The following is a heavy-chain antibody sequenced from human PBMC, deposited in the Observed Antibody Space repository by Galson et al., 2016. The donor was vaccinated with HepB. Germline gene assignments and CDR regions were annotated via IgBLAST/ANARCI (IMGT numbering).Heavy chain of an antibody. Sequence: SLRLSCAASGFTVSTNYMSWVRQAPGKGLEWVSYSSGSSTYTNYADSVKGRFTISRDNAKNSLYLQMNSLRAEDTAVYYCARGGAWGVSPGDAFDIWGRGTMVTVSS. V-gene: IGHV3-11*06. J-gene: IGHJ3*02. D-gene: IGHD3-10*01. CDR1: GFTVSTNY. CDR2: SSGSSTYT. CDR3: ARGGAWGVSPGDAFDI.